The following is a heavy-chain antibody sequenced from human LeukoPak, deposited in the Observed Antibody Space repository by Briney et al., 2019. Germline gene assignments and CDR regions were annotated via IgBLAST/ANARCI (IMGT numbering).Heavy chain of an antibody. D-gene: IGHD1-1*01. J-gene: IGHJ5*02. Sequence: GASVKVSCKASGYTFTSYYMHWVRQAPGQELEWMGIINPSGGSTSYAQKFQGRVTMTRDTSTSTVYMELSSLRSEDTAVYYCARERMERGFDPWGQGTLVTVSS. CDR3: ARERMERGFDP. V-gene: IGHV1-46*01. CDR2: INPSGGST. CDR1: GYTFTSYY.